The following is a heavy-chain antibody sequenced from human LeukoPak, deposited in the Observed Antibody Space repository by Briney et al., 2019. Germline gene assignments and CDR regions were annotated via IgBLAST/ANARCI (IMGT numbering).Heavy chain of an antibody. Sequence: GASVKVSCKASGYTFISYYMHWVRQAPGQGLEWMGIINPSGSSTSYAQKFQGRVTMTRDMSTSTVHMEMSSLRSEDTAVYYCAKGGHSSSVGFDYWGQGTLVTVSS. D-gene: IGHD6-13*01. J-gene: IGHJ4*02. CDR1: GYTFISYY. V-gene: IGHV1-46*01. CDR3: AKGGHSSSVGFDY. CDR2: INPSGSST.